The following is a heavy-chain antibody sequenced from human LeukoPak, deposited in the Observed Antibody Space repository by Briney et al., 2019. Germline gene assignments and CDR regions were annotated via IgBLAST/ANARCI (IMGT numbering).Heavy chain of an antibody. V-gene: IGHV1-18*01. CDR2: ISAYNGNI. J-gene: IGHJ6*03. CDR1: GYTCTSYG. Sequence: ASVKVSCKASGYTCTSYGISWVRQAPGQGLEWMGWISAYNGNINYAQKLQGRVTMTTDTSTSTAYMELRSLRSDDTAVYYCARVAAEVVGVPGAIGFGWLRRDYYYMDVWGKGTTVTVSS. CDR3: ARVAAEVVGVPGAIGFGWLRRDYYYMDV. D-gene: IGHD2-2*02.